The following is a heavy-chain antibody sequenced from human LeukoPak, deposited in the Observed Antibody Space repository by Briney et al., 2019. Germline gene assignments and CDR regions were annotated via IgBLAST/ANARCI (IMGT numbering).Heavy chain of an antibody. V-gene: IGHV1-46*01. CDR1: GYTFTSNY. CDR2: IYPRDGST. Sequence: ASVTVSFKASGYTFTSNYIHWVRQAPGQGLEWMGMIYPRDGSTSYAQKFQGRVTVTRDTSTSTVHMELSGLRSEDTAVYYCARDQEGFDYWGQGTLVTVSS. J-gene: IGHJ4*02. CDR3: ARDQEGFDY.